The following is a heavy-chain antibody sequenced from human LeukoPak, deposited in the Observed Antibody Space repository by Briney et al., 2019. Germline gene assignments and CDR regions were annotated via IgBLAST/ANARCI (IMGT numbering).Heavy chain of an antibody. CDR2: IYPVDSDT. V-gene: IGHV5-51*01. CDR3: ARHLLPGYYGMDV. J-gene: IGHJ6*04. Sequence: GESLKISCKGSGYSFTSYWIGWVRQMPGKGLEWMGIIYPVDSDTRYSPSFQGQVTISADKSISTAYLQWSSLKASDTAMYYCARHLLPGYYGMDVWGKGTTVTVSS. D-gene: IGHD2-21*01. CDR1: GYSFTSYW.